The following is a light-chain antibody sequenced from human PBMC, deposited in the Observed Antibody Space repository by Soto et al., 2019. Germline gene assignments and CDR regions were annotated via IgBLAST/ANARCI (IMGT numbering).Light chain of an antibody. CDR1: QGISNW. Sequence: DIQMTQSPSSVSASVGDRVTITCRATQGISNWLAWYQQKPGQAPKLLIYAATSLQDGVPLRFSGSGSGADFTLTISALQPEYFATYYFQQANSLPLTFGGGTKVEIK. CDR3: QQANSLPLT. CDR2: AAT. J-gene: IGKJ4*01. V-gene: IGKV1-12*01.